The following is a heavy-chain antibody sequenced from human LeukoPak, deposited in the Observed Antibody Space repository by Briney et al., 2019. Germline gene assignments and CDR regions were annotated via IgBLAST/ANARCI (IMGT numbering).Heavy chain of an antibody. CDR3: ARDVGVSSSWYSRYYYYYGMDV. Sequence: PSETLSLTCTVSGGSISSYYWSWIRQPPGKGLEWIGYIYYSGSTNYNPSLKSRVTISVDTSKNQFSLKLSSVTAADTAVYYCARDVGVSSSWYSRYYYYYGMDVWGQWTTVTVSS. CDR2: IYYSGST. J-gene: IGHJ6*02. V-gene: IGHV4-59*01. CDR1: GGSISSYY. D-gene: IGHD6-13*01.